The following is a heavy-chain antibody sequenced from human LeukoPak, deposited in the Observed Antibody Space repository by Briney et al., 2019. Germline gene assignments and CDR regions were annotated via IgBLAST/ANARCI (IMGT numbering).Heavy chain of an antibody. Sequence: GGSLRLSCTASGFTFGDYAMSWVRQAPGKGLEWVGFIRSKAYGGTPEYAASVKGRFTISKDDSKGIAYLQMNSLKTEDTAVYYCTGNMVVVHFDIWGQGTVVTVSS. D-gene: IGHD2-15*01. CDR3: TGNMVVVHFDI. CDR2: IRSKAYGGTP. J-gene: IGHJ3*02. V-gene: IGHV3-49*04. CDR1: GFTFGDYA.